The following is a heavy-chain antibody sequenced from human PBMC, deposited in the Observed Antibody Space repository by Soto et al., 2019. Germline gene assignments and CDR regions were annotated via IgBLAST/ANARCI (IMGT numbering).Heavy chain of an antibody. CDR3: ARGGGPTGAYDSSGYYSMGDYGMDV. CDR2: IYHSGST. Sequence: SETLSLTCAVSGGSSSSGGYSWSWIRQPPGKGLEWIGYIYHSGSTYYNPSLKSRVTISVDRSKNQFSLKLSSVTAADTAVYYCARGGGPTGAYDSSGYYSMGDYGMDVWGQGTTVTVSS. V-gene: IGHV4-30-2*01. D-gene: IGHD3-22*01. J-gene: IGHJ6*02. CDR1: GGSSSSGGYS.